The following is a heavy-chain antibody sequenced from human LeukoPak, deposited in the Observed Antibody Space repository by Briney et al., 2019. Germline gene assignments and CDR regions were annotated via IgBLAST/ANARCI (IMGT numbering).Heavy chain of an antibody. CDR3: ARARGYSYGPAGYYFDY. V-gene: IGHV1-2*02. CDR2: INPNSGAT. CDR1: GYTFTCYY. D-gene: IGHD5-18*01. Sequence: ASVKVSCKASGYTFTCYYIHWVRQAPGQGLEWMGWINPNSGATNFAQKFQGRVTMTRDTSINTAYMELSRMRSDDTAAYYCARARGYSYGPAGYYFDYWGQGTLVTVSS. J-gene: IGHJ4*02.